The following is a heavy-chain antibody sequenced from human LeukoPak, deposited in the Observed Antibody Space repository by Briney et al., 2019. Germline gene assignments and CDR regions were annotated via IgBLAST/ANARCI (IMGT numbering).Heavy chain of an antibody. CDR3: ARPAYSSSNWFDP. CDR1: GGSFSGYY. J-gene: IGHJ5*02. CDR2: INHSGST. V-gene: IGHV4-34*01. Sequence: SETLSLTCAVYGGSFSGYYWSWIRQPPGKGLEWIGEINHSGSTNYNPSLKSRVTISVDTSKNQFSLKLSSVTAADTAVYYCARPAYSSSNWFDPWGQGTLVTVPS. D-gene: IGHD6-6*01.